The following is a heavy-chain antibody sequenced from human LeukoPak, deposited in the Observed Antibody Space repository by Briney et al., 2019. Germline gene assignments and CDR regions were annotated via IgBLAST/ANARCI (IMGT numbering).Heavy chain of an antibody. CDR2: IYYSGST. CDR3: ARSGYYDSRGYNWWFDP. CDR1: GGSMSTYY. J-gene: IGHJ5*02. Sequence: PSETLSLTCTVSGGSMSTYYWSWIRQPPGKGLEWNGYIYYSGSTNYNPSLRSRVTISVDTSKNQFSLKLSSVTAADTAVYYCARSGYYDSRGYNWWFDPWGQGTLVTVSS. D-gene: IGHD3-22*01. V-gene: IGHV4-59*01.